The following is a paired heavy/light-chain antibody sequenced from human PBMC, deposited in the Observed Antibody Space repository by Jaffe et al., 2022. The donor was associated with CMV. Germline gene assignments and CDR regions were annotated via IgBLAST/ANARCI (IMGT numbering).Heavy chain of an antibody. CDR3: TSGLLDY. CDR2: IKPDGNDK. CDR1: GFTFSREW. V-gene: IGHV3-7*01. J-gene: IGHJ4*02. Sequence: EVRLVESGGGLVQPGGSLRLSCAASGFTFSREWMSWVRQAPGRGLEWVATIKPDGNDKFYVDSVRGRFTISRDNAKNSLYLQMNSLRAEDTALYYCTSGLLDYWGQGTLVTVSS. D-gene: IGHD3-10*01.
Light chain of an antibody. CDR3: SAWDSSLTAWV. CDR2: RND. V-gene: IGLV10-54*01. Sequence: QAGLTQPPSVSKDLRQTATLTCTGNSNNVGYQGAAWLQHHRGHPPKLVAYRNDNRPSGISERFSASRSGNTASLTITGLQPEDEADYYCSAWDSSLTAWVFGGGTELTVL. CDR1: SNNVGYQG. J-gene: IGLJ3*02.